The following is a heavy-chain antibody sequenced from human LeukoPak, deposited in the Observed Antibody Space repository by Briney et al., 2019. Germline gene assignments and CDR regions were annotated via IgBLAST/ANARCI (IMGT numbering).Heavy chain of an antibody. CDR1: GGSISSYY. CDR2: IYYSGST. J-gene: IGHJ3*02. D-gene: IGHD3-9*01. Sequence: PSETLSLTCTVSGGSISSYYWSWIRQPPGKGLEWIGYIYYSGSTNYNPSLKSRATISVDTSKNQFSLKLSSVTAADTAVYYCARGDRYFDWLSAFDIWGQGTIVTVSS. V-gene: IGHV4-59*01. CDR3: ARGDRYFDWLSAFDI.